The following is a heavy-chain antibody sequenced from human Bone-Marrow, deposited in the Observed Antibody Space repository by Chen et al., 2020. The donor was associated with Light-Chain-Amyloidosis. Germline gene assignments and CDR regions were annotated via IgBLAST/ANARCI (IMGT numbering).Heavy chain of an antibody. CDR3: AKGGPRDGYIDFDH. V-gene: IGHV3-23*04. CDR1: GFTFNNNA. J-gene: IGHJ4*02. D-gene: IGHD5-12*01. Sequence: EVQLVESGGGLVQPGGSLRLSCAASGFTFNNNAMSWVRQGPGKGLEWVSSIRDSGDTTYHADPVKGRFTISRDNSKTTLYLQMNSLRAEDTAVYYCAKGGPRDGYIDFDHWGQGTLVTVSS. CDR2: IRDSGDTT.